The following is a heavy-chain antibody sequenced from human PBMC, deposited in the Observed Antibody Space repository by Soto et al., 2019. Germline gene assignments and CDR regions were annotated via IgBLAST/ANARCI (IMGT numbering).Heavy chain of an antibody. V-gene: IGHV3-33*01. J-gene: IGHJ4*02. D-gene: IGHD2-2*01. Sequence: QVQLVESGGRVVQPGRSLRLSCAASGFSFSAYGMHWVRQAPGRGLEWVAVIWSDGSKKYYKDSLKGGFTISRDNSKDTVSLHMDNLRVEDTATYYGARANPYRANGYGGQGTPVIGSA. CDR2: IWSDGSKK. CDR1: GFSFSAYG. CDR3: ARANPYRANGY.